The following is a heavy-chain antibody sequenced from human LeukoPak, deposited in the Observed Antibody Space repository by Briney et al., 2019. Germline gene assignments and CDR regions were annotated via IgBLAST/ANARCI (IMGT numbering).Heavy chain of an antibody. V-gene: IGHV3-43D*03. D-gene: IGHD2-21*01. CDR3: AKTVAGWFYD. CDR1: GFIFDDYA. CDR2: ISWDGADT. J-gene: IGHJ5*02. Sequence: GGSLRLSCAASGFIFDDYAMHWVRQAPGKGLEWVSLISWDGADTDYADSVKGRFTISRDNSKNSLCLQMNSLRPEDTALYYCAKTVAGWFYDWGQGTLVTVSS.